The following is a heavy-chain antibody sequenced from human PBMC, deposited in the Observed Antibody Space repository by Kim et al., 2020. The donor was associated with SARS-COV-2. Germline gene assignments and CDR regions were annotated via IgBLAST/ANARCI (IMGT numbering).Heavy chain of an antibody. D-gene: IGHD3-10*01. V-gene: IGHV3-74*01. Sequence: SVKGRFTISRDTAKNTLYLQMSRLRAEDTAMYYCARGEYYGSGTQDGMDVWGQGTTVTVSS. J-gene: IGHJ6*02. CDR3: ARGEYYGSGTQDGMDV.